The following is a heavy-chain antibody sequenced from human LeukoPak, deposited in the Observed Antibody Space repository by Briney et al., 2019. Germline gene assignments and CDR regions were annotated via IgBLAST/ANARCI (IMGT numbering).Heavy chain of an antibody. CDR2: FDPETGEI. D-gene: IGHD1-20*01. Sequence: ASVKVSCKVSGYTLPELSMHWVRQAPGKGLEWMGGFDPETGEIFYAQKFQGRVTMTEDTSTDTAYMELRSLRFEDTAVYYCAALSLPNITIDGSGFYYWGQGNLVTVSS. CDR1: GYTLPELS. CDR3: AALSLPNITIDGSGFYY. V-gene: IGHV1-24*01. J-gene: IGHJ4*02.